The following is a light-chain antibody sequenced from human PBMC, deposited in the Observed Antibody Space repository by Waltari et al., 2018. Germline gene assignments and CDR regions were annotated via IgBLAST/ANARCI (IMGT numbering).Light chain of an antibody. CDR2: DVT. CDR1: ISDVGTYNY. V-gene: IGLV2-14*03. CDR3: SSYISSRIYVV. J-gene: IGLJ2*01. Sequence: QSALTQPASVSGSPGQSLTISCTGTISDVGTYNYVSWYQQHPGNAPKLMIYDVTKRPSGVSNLFSGSRSGNTASLTISGLQAEDEADYYCSSYISSRIYVVFGGGTKLTVL.